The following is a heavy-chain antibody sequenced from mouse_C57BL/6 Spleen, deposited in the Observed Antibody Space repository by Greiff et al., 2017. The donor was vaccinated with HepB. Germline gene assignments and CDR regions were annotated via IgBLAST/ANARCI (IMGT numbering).Heavy chain of an antibody. D-gene: IGHD1-1*01. V-gene: IGHV1-7*01. CDR3: ARGGTRVDWDFDV. CDR1: GYTFTSYW. J-gene: IGHJ1*03. CDR2: INPSSGYT. Sequence: QVQLQQSGAELAKPGASVKLSCKASGYTFTSYWMHWVKQRPGQGLEWNGYINPSSGYTKYNQKFKDKATLTADKSSSTAHMHLSSLTDEDSAVYYCARGGTRVDWDFDVWGTGTTVTVSS.